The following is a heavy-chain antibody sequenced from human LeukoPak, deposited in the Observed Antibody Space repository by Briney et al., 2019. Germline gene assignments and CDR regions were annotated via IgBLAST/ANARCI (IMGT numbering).Heavy chain of an antibody. D-gene: IGHD3-9*01. CDR1: GYTFTSYD. CDR3: ARALEGYDILTGYYKPLYYYYYMDV. J-gene: IGHJ6*03. CDR2: MNPNSGST. Sequence: EASVKVSCKASGYTFTSYDINWVRQATGQGLEWMGWMNPNSGSTGYAQKFQGRVTITRNTSISTAYMELSSLRSEDTAVYYCARALEGYDILTGYYKPLYYYYYMDVWGKGTTVTISS. V-gene: IGHV1-8*03.